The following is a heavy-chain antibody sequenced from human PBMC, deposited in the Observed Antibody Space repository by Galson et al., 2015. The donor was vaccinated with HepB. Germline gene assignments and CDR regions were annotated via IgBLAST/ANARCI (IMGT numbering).Heavy chain of an antibody. V-gene: IGHV3-7*01. CDR1: GFTFSNYW. J-gene: IGHJ4*02. D-gene: IGHD3-10*01. Sequence: SLRLSCAASGFTFSNYWMSWVRQAPGKGLGWVANIKQDGSEKNYVDSVKGRFTISRENAKNSLHLQMDSLRAEDAAVYYCARTYNYGSVDYWGQGTLVTVSS. CDR2: IKQDGSEK. CDR3: ARTYNYGSVDY.